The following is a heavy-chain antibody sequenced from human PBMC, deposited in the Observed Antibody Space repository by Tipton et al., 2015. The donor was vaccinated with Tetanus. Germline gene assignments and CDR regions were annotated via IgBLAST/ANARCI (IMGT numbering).Heavy chain of an antibody. V-gene: IGHV3-21*01. J-gene: IGHJ4*02. Sequence: SLRLSCEVSGFIFSSYTMNWVCQTPGKGLEWVSSISSTSSYVYYADSLKGRFTIPRDNAKSSLYLQMNSLRAEDTAVYFCASGSALDYWGPGALVTVSS. D-gene: IGHD6-25*01. CDR1: GFIFSSYT. CDR3: ASGSALDY. CDR2: ISSTSSYV.